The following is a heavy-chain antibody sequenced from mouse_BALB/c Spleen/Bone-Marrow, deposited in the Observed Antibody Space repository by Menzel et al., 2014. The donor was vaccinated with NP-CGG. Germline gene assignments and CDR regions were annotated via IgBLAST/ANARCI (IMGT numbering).Heavy chain of an antibody. D-gene: IGHD2-1*01. CDR1: EYEFPSHD. V-gene: IGHV5-2*01. J-gene: IGHJ1*01. Sequence: EVHLVESGGGLVQPGESLKLSCESNEYEFPSHDMSWVRKTPEKRLESVAVINSDGGSTYYPDTMERRFIISRDNTKKTLYLQMSSLRSEDTALYYCARSSTMYWYFDVWGAGTTVTVSS. CDR3: ARSSTMYWYFDV. CDR2: INSDGGST.